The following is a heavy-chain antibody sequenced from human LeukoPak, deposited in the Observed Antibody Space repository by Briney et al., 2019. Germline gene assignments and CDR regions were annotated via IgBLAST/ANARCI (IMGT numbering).Heavy chain of an antibody. Sequence: ASVKVSCKASGYSFTGYYMHWVRQAPGQGLEWMGWINPYSGGTNYAQKFQGRVTMTRDTSISTAYMELSRLRSDDTAVYYCAREGAAAGTFDYWGQGTLVTVSS. CDR1: GYSFTGYY. CDR2: INPYSGGT. V-gene: IGHV1-2*02. D-gene: IGHD6-13*01. J-gene: IGHJ4*02. CDR3: AREGAAAGTFDY.